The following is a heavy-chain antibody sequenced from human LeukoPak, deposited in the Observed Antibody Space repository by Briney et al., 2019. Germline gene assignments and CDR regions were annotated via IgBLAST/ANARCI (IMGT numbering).Heavy chain of an antibody. CDR3: GRENYVILPGTPTGFPP. Sequence: GASVKVSCKASGGTFSSYAISWVRQAPGQGLEWMGGIIPIFGTANYAQKFQGRVTITADESTSTAYMELSSLRSEDTAVYYCGRENYVILPGTPTGFPPWARGPRFPVSS. V-gene: IGHV1-69*13. J-gene: IGHJ5*02. CDR1: GGTFSSYA. CDR2: IIPIFGTA. D-gene: IGHD3-9*01.